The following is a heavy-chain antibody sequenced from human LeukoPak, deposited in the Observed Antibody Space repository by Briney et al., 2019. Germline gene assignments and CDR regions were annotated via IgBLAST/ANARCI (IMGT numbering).Heavy chain of an antibody. CDR3: ASFSGSYYFDY. CDR2: INHSGST. Sequence: GSLRLSCAASGFTFSSYWMSWIRQPPGKGLEWIGEINHSGSTNYNPSLKSRVTISVDTSKNQFSLKLSSVTAADTAVYYCASFSGSYYFDYWGQGTLVTVSS. J-gene: IGHJ4*02. CDR1: GFTFSSYW. D-gene: IGHD1-26*01. V-gene: IGHV4-34*01.